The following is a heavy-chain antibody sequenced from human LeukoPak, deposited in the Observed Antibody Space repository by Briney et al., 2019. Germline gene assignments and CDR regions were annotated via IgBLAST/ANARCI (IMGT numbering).Heavy chain of an antibody. CDR3: ARDGAYYYDSRVFDY. CDR2: IYSGGST. V-gene: IGHV3-53*05. D-gene: IGHD3-22*01. CDR1: GFIVSSNY. Sequence: GGSLRLSCAASGFIVSSNYMSWVRQAPGKGLEWVSVIYSGGSTYYADSVKGRFTISRDNSKNTLYLQMNSLRAEDTAVYYCARDGAYYYDSRVFDYWGQGTLVTVSS. J-gene: IGHJ4*02.